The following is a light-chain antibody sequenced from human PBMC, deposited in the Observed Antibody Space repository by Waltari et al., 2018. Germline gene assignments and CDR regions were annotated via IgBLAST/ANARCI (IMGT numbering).Light chain of an antibody. Sequence: QLVLTQSPSASASLGASVKLTCTLDSGHSSNIVAWLQQQPEKGPRYLMKINRDGSHSKGDAIPDRFSGSSSGAERYLTIASVQSEDEADYYCQTGGHGTWVFGGGTKLSVL. CDR1: SGHSSNI. CDR3: QTGGHGTWV. CDR2: INRDGSH. V-gene: IGLV4-69*01. J-gene: IGLJ3*02.